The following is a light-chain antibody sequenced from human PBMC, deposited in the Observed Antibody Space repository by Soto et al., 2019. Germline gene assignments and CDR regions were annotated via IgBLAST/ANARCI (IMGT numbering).Light chain of an antibody. CDR2: AAS. CDR3: QQLNS. CDR1: QDISSY. Sequence: DIQLTQSPSFLSASVGDRVTITCRASQDISSYLAWYQQKPGKAPKLLIYAASTLQSGVPSRFSGSGSGTEFTLTSSSLQPEDFATYYCQQLNSFGGGTKVEIK. J-gene: IGKJ4*01. V-gene: IGKV1-9*01.